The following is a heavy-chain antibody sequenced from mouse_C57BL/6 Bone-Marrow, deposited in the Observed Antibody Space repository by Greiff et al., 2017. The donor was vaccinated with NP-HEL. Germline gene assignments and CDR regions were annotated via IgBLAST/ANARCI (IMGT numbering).Heavy chain of an antibody. Sequence: EVKVEESGEGLVKPGGSLKLSCAASGFTFSSYAMSWVRQTPEKRLEWVAYISSGGDYIYYADTVKGRFTISRDNARNTLYLQMSSLKSEDTAMYYCTRGYLRYYSYYFDYWGQGTTLTVSS. CDR1: GFTFSSYA. CDR2: ISSGGDYI. D-gene: IGHD1-1*01. V-gene: IGHV5-9-1*02. CDR3: TRGYLRYYSYYFDY. J-gene: IGHJ2*01.